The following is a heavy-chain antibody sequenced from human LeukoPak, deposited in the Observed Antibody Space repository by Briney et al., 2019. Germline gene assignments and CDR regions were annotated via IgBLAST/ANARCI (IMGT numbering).Heavy chain of an antibody. CDR1: GGTFSSYA. D-gene: IGHD3-10*01. V-gene: IGHV1-69*05. Sequence: SVKVSCKASGGTFSSYAIGWVRQAPGQGLEWMGGIIPIFGTANYAQKFQGRVTITTDESTSTAYMGLSSLRSEDTAVYYCASGTMVRGVINNWFDPWGQGTLVTVSS. CDR3: ASGTMVRGVINNWFDP. CDR2: IIPIFGTA. J-gene: IGHJ5*02.